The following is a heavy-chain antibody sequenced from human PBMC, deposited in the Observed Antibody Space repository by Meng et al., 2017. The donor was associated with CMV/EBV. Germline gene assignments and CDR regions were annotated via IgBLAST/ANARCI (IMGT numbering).Heavy chain of an antibody. V-gene: IGHV3-30*02. CDR3: AGYCTNGVCYTGRDY. J-gene: IGHJ4*02. CDR2: IRYDGSNK. CDR1: GFTFSSYG. D-gene: IGHD2-8*01. Sequence: GGSLRLSCAASGFTFSSYGMHWVRQAPGKGLEWVAFIRYDGSNKYYADSVKGRFTISRDNSKNTLYLQMNSLRAEDTAVYYCAGYCTNGVCYTGRDYWGQGTLVTVSS.